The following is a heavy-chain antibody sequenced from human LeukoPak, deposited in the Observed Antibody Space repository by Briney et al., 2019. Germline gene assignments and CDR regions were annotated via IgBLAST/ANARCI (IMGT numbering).Heavy chain of an antibody. J-gene: IGHJ6*03. V-gene: IGHV1-2*02. Sequence: ASVKVSCKASGYTFTGYYMHWVRQAPGQGLEWMGWSNPNSGGTNYAQKFQGRVTMNRDTSISTAYMELSRLRSDDTAVYYCARDVCSSTSCQGGYYMDVWGKGTTVTVSS. CDR2: SNPNSGGT. D-gene: IGHD2-2*01. CDR1: GYTFTGYY. CDR3: ARDVCSSTSCQGGYYMDV.